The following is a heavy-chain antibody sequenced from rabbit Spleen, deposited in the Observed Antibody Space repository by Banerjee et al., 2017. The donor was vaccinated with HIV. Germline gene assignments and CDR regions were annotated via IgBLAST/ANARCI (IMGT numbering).Heavy chain of an antibody. D-gene: IGHD2-1*01. CDR1: GFSFSSGYW. J-gene: IGHJ4*01. CDR2: IWTGDGGA. CDR3: ARGDDWDL. V-gene: IGHV1S45*01. Sequence: QEQLEESGGDLVKPEGSLTLTCTASGFSFSSGYWICWVRQAPGKGLEWMGCIWTGDGGAYYANWAKGRFTISKTSSTTVTLQMTSLTAADTATYFCARGDDWDLWGPGTLVTVS.